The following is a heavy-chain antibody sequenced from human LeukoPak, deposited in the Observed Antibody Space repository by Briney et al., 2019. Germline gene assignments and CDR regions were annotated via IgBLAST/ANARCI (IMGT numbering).Heavy chain of an antibody. J-gene: IGHJ6*03. Sequence: SVKVSCKASGGTFSSYAISWVRQAPGQGLEWMGGIIPIFGTANYAQKFQGRVTITADESTSTAYMELSSLRSEDTAVYYCARANYYYYYMDVWGKGTTVTISS. CDR1: GGTFSSYA. CDR2: IIPIFGTA. CDR3: ARANYYYYYMDV. V-gene: IGHV1-69*13.